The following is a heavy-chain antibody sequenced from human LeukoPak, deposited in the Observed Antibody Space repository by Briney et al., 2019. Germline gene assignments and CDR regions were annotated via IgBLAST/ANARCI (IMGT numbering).Heavy chain of an antibody. CDR2: IYYSGST. J-gene: IGHJ4*02. Sequence: SETLSLTCTVSGGSISSYYWSWIRQPPGKGLEWIGYIYYSGSTNYNPSLKSRVTISVDTSKNQFSLKLSSVTAADTAVYYCASLGSGSLLFDYWGQGTLVTVSS. V-gene: IGHV4-59*08. D-gene: IGHD3-10*01. CDR1: GGSISSYY. CDR3: ASLGSGSLLFDY.